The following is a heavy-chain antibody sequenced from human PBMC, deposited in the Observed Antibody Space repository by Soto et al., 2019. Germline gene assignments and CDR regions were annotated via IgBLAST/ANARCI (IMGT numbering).Heavy chain of an antibody. V-gene: IGHV1-69*02. CDR3: ARPTSTGTTSGYYFDY. J-gene: IGHJ4*02. CDR1: GGTFSSYP. Sequence: QVQLVQSGAEVKKPGSSVKVSCKASGGTFSSYPISWVRQAPGQGLEWMGRIIPILDITDYAKRFQGTVTITADKSTSTAYMELSSLSSDDTAVYYCARPTSTGTTSGYYFDYWGQGTLVTVSS. D-gene: IGHD1-7*01. CDR2: IIPILDIT.